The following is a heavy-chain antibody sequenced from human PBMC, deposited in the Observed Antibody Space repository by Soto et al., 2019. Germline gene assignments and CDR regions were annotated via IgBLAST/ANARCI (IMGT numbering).Heavy chain of an antibody. CDR1: GGSFSGYY. Sequence: SETLSLTCAVYGGSFSGYYWSWIRQPPGKGLEWIGEINHSGSTNYNPSLKSRVTISVDTSKNQFSLKLSSVTAADTAVYYCARKTDDYYYFDYWGQGTLVTVSS. CDR3: ARKTDDYYYFDY. CDR2: INHSGST. J-gene: IGHJ4*02. V-gene: IGHV4-34*01. D-gene: IGHD4-17*01.